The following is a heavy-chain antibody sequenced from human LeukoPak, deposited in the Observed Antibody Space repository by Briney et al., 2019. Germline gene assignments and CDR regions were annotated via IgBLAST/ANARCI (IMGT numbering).Heavy chain of an antibody. D-gene: IGHD1-26*01. CDR3: AKDLGLSVGATPFDY. J-gene: IGHJ4*02. V-gene: IGHV1-69*01. CDR2: IIPIFGTA. CDR1: GGTFSSYA. Sequence: GASVKVSCKASGGTFSSYAISWVRQAPGQGLEWMGGIIPIFGTANYAQKFQGRVTITADESTSTAYMELSSLRSEDTAVYYCAKDLGLSVGATPFDYWGQGTLVTVSS.